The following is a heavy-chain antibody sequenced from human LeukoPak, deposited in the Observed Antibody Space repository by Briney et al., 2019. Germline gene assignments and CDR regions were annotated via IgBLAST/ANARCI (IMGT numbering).Heavy chain of an antibody. J-gene: IGHJ3*02. V-gene: IGHV3-7*04. CDR1: GFTFSSYW. CDR3: ARAYSGYDDAFDI. Sequence: GGSLRLSCAASGFTFSSYWMSWVRQAPGKGLEWVANIKQDGSEKYYVDSVKGRFIISRDNAKNSLYLQMNSLRAEDTAVYYCARAYSGYDDAFDIWGQGTMVTVSS. D-gene: IGHD5-12*01. CDR2: IKQDGSEK.